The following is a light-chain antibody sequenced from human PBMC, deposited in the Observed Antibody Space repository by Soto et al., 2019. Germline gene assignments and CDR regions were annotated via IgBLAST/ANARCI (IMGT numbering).Light chain of an antibody. V-gene: IGKV1-39*01. CDR2: SAS. Sequence: DIQMTQSPFSLSASVGDRVSITCRASQSISTSLTWYQQKPGKAPQLLIYSASRLQSGVPSRFSGSGSVTDFTLTISSLLPEDFATYYCQQSYSLPITFGQGTRLEIK. CDR3: QQSYSLPIT. J-gene: IGKJ5*01. CDR1: QSISTS.